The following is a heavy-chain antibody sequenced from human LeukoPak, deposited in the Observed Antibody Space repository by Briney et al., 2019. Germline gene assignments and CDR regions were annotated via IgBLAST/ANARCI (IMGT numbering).Heavy chain of an antibody. CDR1: GGSISSYY. Sequence: SETLSLTCTVSGGSISSYYWSWIRQPPGKGLEWIGYIYYSGSTNYNPSLKSRVTISVDTSKNQFSLKLSSVTAADTAVYYCATPYSSSWVEDWGQGTLVTVSS. V-gene: IGHV4-59*12. CDR3: ATPYSSSWVED. CDR2: IYYSGST. J-gene: IGHJ4*02. D-gene: IGHD6-13*01.